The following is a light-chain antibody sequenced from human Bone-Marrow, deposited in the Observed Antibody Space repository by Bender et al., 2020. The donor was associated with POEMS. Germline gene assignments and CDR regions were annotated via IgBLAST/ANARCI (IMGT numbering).Light chain of an antibody. V-gene: IGLV2-23*01. Sequence: QSAPTQPASVSGSPGQSITISCTGSSSDVGKYNLVSWYQQSPGKAPKLMIYEATQRPAGVSDRFSGFKSGNTASLTISEIQAEDEADYYCAVWDDSLNGWVFGGGTKLTVL. CDR3: AVWDDSLNGWV. CDR2: EAT. J-gene: IGLJ3*02. CDR1: SSDVGKYNL.